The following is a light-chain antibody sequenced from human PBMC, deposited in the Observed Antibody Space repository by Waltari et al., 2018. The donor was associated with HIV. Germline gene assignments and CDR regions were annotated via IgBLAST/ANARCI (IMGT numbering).Light chain of an antibody. J-gene: IGKJ3*01. Sequence: DIPMTQSPSTLSASVGDRVIITCRASQSINAWLAWYQQIPGKAPRLLIYKASNLQSGVPSRFSGSGSGTEFTLTISSLQPDDFATYYCQQYNNFPATFGPGTKVDIK. CDR1: QSINAW. CDR3: QQYNNFPAT. CDR2: KAS. V-gene: IGKV1-5*03.